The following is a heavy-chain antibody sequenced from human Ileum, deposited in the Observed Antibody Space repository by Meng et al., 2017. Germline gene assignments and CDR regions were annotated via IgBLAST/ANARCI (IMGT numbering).Heavy chain of an antibody. CDR2: INSDGSST. J-gene: IGHJ4*02. Sequence: GEVGGGLGQLGGSLRLSCTASGFSVSSDYINWVRQAPGKGLEWVSRINSDGSSTSYADSVKGRFSISRDNAKNTLSLQMNSLRAEDTAVYYCARGAVTGQRSDFWGQGTLVTVSS. CDR3: ARGAVTGQRSDF. V-gene: IGHV3-74*01. CDR1: GFSVSSDY. D-gene: IGHD2-21*02.